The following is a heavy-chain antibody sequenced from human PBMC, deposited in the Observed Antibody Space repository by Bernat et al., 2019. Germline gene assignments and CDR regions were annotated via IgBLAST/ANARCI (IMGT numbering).Heavy chain of an antibody. CDR1: GFTFSRYA. CDR2: ISGSGGST. CDR3: AKEKHSNTYYYVVDFDY. D-gene: IGHD3-22*01. J-gene: IGHJ4*02. V-gene: IGHV3-23*01. Sequence: EVQLLESGGGLVQPGGSLRISCAASGFTFSRYAMSWVRQAPGKGLEWVSAISGSGGSTNDADSVKGRFTISRDNSKNTLYLHMKSLRAEDTAEYYCAKEKHSNTYYYVVDFDYWGQGTLVTVSS.